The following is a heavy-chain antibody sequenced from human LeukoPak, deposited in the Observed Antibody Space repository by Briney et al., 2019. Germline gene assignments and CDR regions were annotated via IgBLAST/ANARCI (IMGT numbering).Heavy chain of an antibody. CDR2: INPNSGGT. Sequence: ASVKVSCKASGYTFTGYYMHWVRQAPGQGLEWMGWINPNSGGTNYAQKFQGWVTMTRDTSISTAYMELSRLRSDDTAVYYCARLGWAAAAGPSNYYYYYGMDVWGQGTTVTVSS. CDR1: GYTFTGYY. CDR3: ARLGWAAAAGPSNYYYYYGMDV. D-gene: IGHD6-13*01. V-gene: IGHV1-2*04. J-gene: IGHJ6*02.